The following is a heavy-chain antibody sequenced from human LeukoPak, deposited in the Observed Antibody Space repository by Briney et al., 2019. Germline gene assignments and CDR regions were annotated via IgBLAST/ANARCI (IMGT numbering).Heavy chain of an antibody. CDR1: GYTFTGYY. Sequence: ASVKVSCKASGYTFTGYYMHWVRQAPGQGLEWMGWINPNSGGINYAQKFQGRVTMTRDTSISTAYMELSRLRSDDTAVHYCARDRAVGVVVPAAPRNDYGRYYFDYWGQGTLVTVSS. V-gene: IGHV1-2*02. D-gene: IGHD2-2*01. CDR2: INPNSGGI. CDR3: ARDRAVGVVVPAAPRNDYGRYYFDY. J-gene: IGHJ4*02.